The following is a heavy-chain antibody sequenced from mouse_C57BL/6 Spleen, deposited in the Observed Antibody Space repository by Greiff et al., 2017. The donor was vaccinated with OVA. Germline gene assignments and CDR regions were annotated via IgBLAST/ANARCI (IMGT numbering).Heavy chain of an antibody. CDR1: GYAFSSSW. CDR2: IYPGDGDT. J-gene: IGHJ4*01. D-gene: IGHD2-12*01. Sequence: QVQLQQSGPELVKPGASVKISCKASGYAFSSSWMNWVKQRPGKGLEWIGRIYPGDGDTNYNGKFKGKATLTADKSSSTAYMQLSSLTSEDSAVYFCARIYSGFHYYAMDYWGQGTSVTVSS. V-gene: IGHV1-82*01. CDR3: ARIYSGFHYYAMDY.